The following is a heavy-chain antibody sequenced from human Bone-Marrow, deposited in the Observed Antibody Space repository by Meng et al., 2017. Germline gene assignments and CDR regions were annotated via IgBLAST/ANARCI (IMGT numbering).Heavy chain of an antibody. Sequence: SETLSPTCTVSGGSISSGSYYWSWIRQPAGKGLEWIGRIYTSGSTNYNPSLKSRVTISVDTSKNQFSLKLSSVTAADTAVYYCARVGSSGWYAGYYFDYWGQGTLVTVSS. CDR1: GGSISSGSYY. CDR3: ARVGSSGWYAGYYFDY. D-gene: IGHD6-19*01. V-gene: IGHV4-61*02. CDR2: IYTSGST. J-gene: IGHJ4*02.